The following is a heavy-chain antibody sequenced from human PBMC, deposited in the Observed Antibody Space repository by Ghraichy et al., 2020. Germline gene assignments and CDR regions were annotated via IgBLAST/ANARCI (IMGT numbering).Heavy chain of an antibody. V-gene: IGHV4-4*02. CDR3: ARDMRYYGSGTYLLHGMDV. D-gene: IGHD3-10*01. Sequence: SETLSLTCTVSGGSISNSNWWSWVRQPPGKGLEWIGDIYHTGCTDFNPSLKSRVTISVDKSKNHFSLKVTSVTAADTAVYYCARDMRYYGSGTYLLHGMDVWGQGTTVTVSS. CDR2: IYHTGCT. J-gene: IGHJ6*02. CDR1: GGSISNSNW.